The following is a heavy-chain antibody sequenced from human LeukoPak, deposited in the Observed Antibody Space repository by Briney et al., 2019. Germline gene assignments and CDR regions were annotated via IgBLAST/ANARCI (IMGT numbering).Heavy chain of an antibody. Sequence: ASVKVSCKASGGTFSSYAISWVRQAPGQGLEWMGGIIPIFGTANYAQKFQGRVTITTDESTSTAYMELSSLRSEDTAVYYCAVRGDSSGVIDIWGQGTMVTVSS. J-gene: IGHJ3*02. CDR1: GGTFSSYA. D-gene: IGHD3-22*01. CDR3: AVRGDSSGVIDI. V-gene: IGHV1-69*05. CDR2: IIPIFGTA.